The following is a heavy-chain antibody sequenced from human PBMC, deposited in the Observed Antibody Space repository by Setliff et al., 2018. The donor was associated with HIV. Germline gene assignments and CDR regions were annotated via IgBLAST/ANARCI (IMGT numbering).Heavy chain of an antibody. V-gene: IGHV3-48*01. CDR1: GFTFSSYT. CDR3: ARDSPAYYYDSSGYYSPWFDP. D-gene: IGHD3-22*01. CDR2: ISSSSSTI. Sequence: LRLSCAVSGFTFSSYTMNWVRQAPGKGLEWVSYISSSSSTIYYADSVKGRFTISRDNAKNSLYLQMNSLRAEDTAVYYCARDSPAYYYDSSGYYSPWFDPWGQGTLVTVSS. J-gene: IGHJ5*02.